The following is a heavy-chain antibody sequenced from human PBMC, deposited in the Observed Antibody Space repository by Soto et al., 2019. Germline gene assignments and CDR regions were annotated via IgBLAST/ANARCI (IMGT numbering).Heavy chain of an antibody. Sequence: SETLSLTCAVSGYSISSGYYWGWIRQPPGKGLEWIGSIYHSGSAYYNPSLKSRVSISVDTSKNQFSLRLSSVTAADTAMYYCARRHSSSWYGLDYWGQGTLVTVSS. V-gene: IGHV4-38-2*01. CDR2: IYHSGSA. D-gene: IGHD6-13*01. CDR3: ARRHSSSWYGLDY. CDR1: GYSISSGYY. J-gene: IGHJ4*02.